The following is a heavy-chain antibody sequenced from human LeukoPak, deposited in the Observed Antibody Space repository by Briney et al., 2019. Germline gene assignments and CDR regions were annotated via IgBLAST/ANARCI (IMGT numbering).Heavy chain of an antibody. Sequence: SETLSLTCTVSGGSISSYYWSWIRQPPGKGLEWIGYIYYSGSTNYNPSLKSRVTISVDTSKNQFSLKLRSVTAADTAVYYCARAHCSGGSCYPAYCGQGTLVTVSS. D-gene: IGHD2-15*01. CDR3: ARAHCSGGSCYPAY. J-gene: IGHJ1*01. CDR2: IYYSGST. V-gene: IGHV4-59*01. CDR1: GGSISSYY.